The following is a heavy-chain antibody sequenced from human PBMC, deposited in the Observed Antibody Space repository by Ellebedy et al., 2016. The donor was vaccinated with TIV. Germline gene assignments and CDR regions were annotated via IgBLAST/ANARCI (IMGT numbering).Heavy chain of an antibody. J-gene: IGHJ4*02. V-gene: IGHV4-59*08. Sequence: MPSETLSLTCTVSGGSISSYYWTWIRQPPGKGLEWIGYIFDSGSTNYNPSLKSRVTMSVDTSRNHFSLNLTSVTAADTAVYYCARRVGDYWGQGTLVTVSS. CDR2: IFDSGST. CDR1: GGSISSYY. CDR3: ARRVGDY.